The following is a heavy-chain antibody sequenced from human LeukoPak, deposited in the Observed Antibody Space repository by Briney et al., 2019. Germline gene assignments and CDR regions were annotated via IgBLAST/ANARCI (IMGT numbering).Heavy chain of an antibody. V-gene: IGHV3-74*03. CDR2: INGDGTST. CDR3: TRQWYTPSDY. D-gene: IGHD6-19*01. Sequence: QPGGSLRLSCAASGFIFSSYWMHWVRHKPGEGPLWLSRINGDGTSTAYAHSVQGRFIISRDNAMNTLYLQMNSLRVDDTAVYYCTRQWYTPSDYWGLGTVVTVSS. CDR1: GFIFSSYW. J-gene: IGHJ4*02.